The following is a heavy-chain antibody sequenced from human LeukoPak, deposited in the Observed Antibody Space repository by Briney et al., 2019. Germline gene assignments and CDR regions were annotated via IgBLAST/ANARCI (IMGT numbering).Heavy chain of an antibody. CDR3: ARELRHLDWLPNYYYYGMDV. J-gene: IGHJ6*04. V-gene: IGHV3-30*04. D-gene: IGHD3-9*01. CDR1: GFTFSSYA. CDR2: ISYDGSNK. Sequence: GGSLRLSCAPSGFTFSSYAMHWVRHAPGKGLERVAVISYDGSNKYYADSVKGRFTISRDNSKNTLYLQMNRLRAEDTAGYCCARELRHLDWLPNYYYYGMDVWGEGTTVTVSS.